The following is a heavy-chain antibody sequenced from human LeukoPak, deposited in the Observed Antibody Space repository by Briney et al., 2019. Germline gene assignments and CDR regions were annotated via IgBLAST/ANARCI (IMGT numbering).Heavy chain of an antibody. CDR3: ARKGLPDH. CDR1: GFTFSDFW. V-gene: IGHV3-7*01. CDR2: IKQDGSII. Sequence: PGGSLRLSCAASGFTFSDFWMTWVRQAPGKGLEWVANIKQDGSIIWYVDSVKGRFTISRDNAKNSLYLQMNSLRTDDTAVYYCARKGLPDHWGQGTLVTVSP. J-gene: IGHJ4*02.